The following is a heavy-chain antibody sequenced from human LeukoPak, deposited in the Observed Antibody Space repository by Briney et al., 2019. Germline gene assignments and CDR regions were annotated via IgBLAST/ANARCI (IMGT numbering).Heavy chain of an antibody. CDR3: ARRLERHPYDAFDI. D-gene: IGHD1-1*01. J-gene: IGHJ3*02. V-gene: IGHV1-69*06. CDR1: GYTFTGYY. Sequence: GASVKVSCKASGYTFTGYYMHWVRQAPGQGLEWMGGIIPIFGTANYAQKFQGRVTITADKSTSTAYMELSSLRSEDTAVYYCARRLERHPYDAFDIWGQGTMVTVSS. CDR2: IIPIFGTA.